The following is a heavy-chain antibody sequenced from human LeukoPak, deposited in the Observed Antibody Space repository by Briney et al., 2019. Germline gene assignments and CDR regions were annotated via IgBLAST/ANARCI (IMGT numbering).Heavy chain of an antibody. V-gene: IGHV4-4*02. D-gene: IGHD6-13*01. Sequence: SETLSLTCAVSGGSISSSNWWSWVRQPPGKGLEWIGEIYHSGSTNYNPSLKSRVTISVDKSRNQFSLKLSSVTAADTAVYYCARVGYSGSWTFDYWGQGTLVTVSS. J-gene: IGHJ4*02. CDR3: ARVGYSGSWTFDY. CDR2: IYHSGST. CDR1: GGSISSSNW.